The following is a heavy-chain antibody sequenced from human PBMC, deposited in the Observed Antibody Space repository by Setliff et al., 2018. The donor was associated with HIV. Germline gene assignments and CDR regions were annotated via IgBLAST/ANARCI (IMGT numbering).Heavy chain of an antibody. CDR2: IYTSGST. V-gene: IGHV4-4*08. Sequence: PLETLSLTCTVSGDSISRYYWSWIRQPPGKGLEWIGYIYTSGSTMYNPSLKSRVSISIDNYKNTLYLQMNSLRAEDTAFYYCAKDGGGGTYELDGFDQWGQGTLVTVSS. CDR1: GDSISRYY. J-gene: IGHJ4*02. CDR3: AKDGGGGTYELDGFDQ. D-gene: IGHD1-26*01.